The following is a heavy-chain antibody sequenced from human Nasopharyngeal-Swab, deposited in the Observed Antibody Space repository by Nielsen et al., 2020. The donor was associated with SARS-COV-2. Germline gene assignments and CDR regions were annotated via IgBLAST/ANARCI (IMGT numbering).Heavy chain of an antibody. J-gene: IGHJ5*02. CDR3: AAQPLVVAATGGFDP. Sequence: ASVKVSCKASGYTFTSYDINWVRQATGQGLEWMGWMNPNSGNTSYAQKFQGRVTMTRNTSISTAYMELSSLRSEDTAVYYCAAQPLVVAATGGFDPWGQGTLVTVSS. V-gene: IGHV1-8*01. CDR2: MNPNSGNT. D-gene: IGHD2-15*01. CDR1: GYTFTSYD.